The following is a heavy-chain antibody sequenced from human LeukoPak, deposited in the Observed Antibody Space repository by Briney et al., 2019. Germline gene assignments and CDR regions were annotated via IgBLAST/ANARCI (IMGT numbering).Heavy chain of an antibody. CDR3: ARGNEYYYDSSGYLDY. Sequence: GGSLRLSCAASGFTFSSYEMNWVRQAPGKGLEWVSYISSSGSNIKYADSVKGRFTISRGNAKNSLYLQMNSLRAEDTALYYCARGNEYYYDSSGYLDYWGQGTLVTVSS. CDR1: GFTFSSYE. J-gene: IGHJ4*02. D-gene: IGHD3-22*01. CDR2: ISSSGSNI. V-gene: IGHV3-48*03.